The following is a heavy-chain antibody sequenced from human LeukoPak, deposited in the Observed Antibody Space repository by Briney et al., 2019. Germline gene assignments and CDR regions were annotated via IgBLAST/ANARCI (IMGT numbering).Heavy chain of an antibody. CDR1: GFTFSSYW. CDR3: ARRGTMIVVVGHYYFDY. Sequence: GGSLRLSCAASGFTFSSYWMSWVRQAPGKGLEGGANIKQDGSEKYYVDSVKGRFTISRDNAKNSLYLQMNSLRAEDTAVYYCARRGTMIVVVGHYYFDYWGQGTLVTVSS. D-gene: IGHD3-22*01. CDR2: IKQDGSEK. V-gene: IGHV3-7*01. J-gene: IGHJ4*02.